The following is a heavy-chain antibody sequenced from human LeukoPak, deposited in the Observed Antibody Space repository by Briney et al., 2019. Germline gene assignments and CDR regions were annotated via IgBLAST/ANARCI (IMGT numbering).Heavy chain of an antibody. J-gene: IGHJ4*02. D-gene: IGHD2-2*01. Sequence: PVGSLRLSCAASGFTSSDYYMSWIRQAPGKGLEWVSYISSSGSTIYYADSVKGRFTISRDNAKNSLYLQMNSLRAEDTAVYYCARISGGVPAAHFDYWGQGALVTVSS. CDR3: ARISGGVPAAHFDY. CDR1: GFTSSDYY. V-gene: IGHV3-11*01. CDR2: ISSSGSTI.